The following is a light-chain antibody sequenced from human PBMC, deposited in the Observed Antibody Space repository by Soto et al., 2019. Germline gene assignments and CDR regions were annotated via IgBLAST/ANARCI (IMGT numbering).Light chain of an antibody. CDR3: QPRSKWPRL. Sequence: EIVLTQSPDTLSLSPGERATLSCRASQSVTTYLAWYQQKPGQAPRLLIYDASKRATGVPARFSGSGSGTDFNLTISSLESEDFAVYDCQPRSKWPRLFGGGTKVEIK. CDR1: QSVTTY. V-gene: IGKV3-11*01. CDR2: DAS. J-gene: IGKJ4*01.